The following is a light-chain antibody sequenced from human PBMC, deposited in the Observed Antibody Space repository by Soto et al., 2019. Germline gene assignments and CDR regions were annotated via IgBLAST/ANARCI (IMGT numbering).Light chain of an antibody. CDR1: RSITTF. CDR3: QQTYSTPLWT. V-gene: IGKV1-39*01. CDR2: STF. Sequence: DIQMTQSPSSLSASVGDRVTITCRTSRSITTFLNWYQQKPGKAPKLLIYSTFSLESGVPSRFSGSGSGTDFTLTISNLQPEDFATYYCQQTYSTPLWTFGPGTRVEIK. J-gene: IGKJ1*01.